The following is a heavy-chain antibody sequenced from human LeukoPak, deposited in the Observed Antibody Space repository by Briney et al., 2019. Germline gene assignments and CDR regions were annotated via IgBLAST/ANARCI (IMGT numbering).Heavy chain of an antibody. D-gene: IGHD6-13*01. V-gene: IGHV4-34*01. CDR2: INHSGST. CDR3: ARGPVRRYSSSPRPPRTAYYFDY. Sequence: SETLSLTCAVYGGSFSGYYWSWIRQPPGKGLEWIGKINHSGSTNYNPSLKSRVTISVDTSKNQFSLKLSSVTAADTAVYYCARGPVRRYSSSPRPPRTAYYFDYWGQGTLVTVSS. CDR1: GGSFSGYY. J-gene: IGHJ4*02.